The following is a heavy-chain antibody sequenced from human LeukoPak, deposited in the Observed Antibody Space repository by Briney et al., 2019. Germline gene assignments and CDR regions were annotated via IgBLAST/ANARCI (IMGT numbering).Heavy chain of an antibody. CDR1: GFTFSSYE. J-gene: IGHJ6*03. CDR2: ISSSGSTI. CDR3: ARVSPQTFGELNYMDV. V-gene: IGHV3-48*03. D-gene: IGHD3-10*01. Sequence: GSLRLSCAASGFTFSSYEMNWVRQAPGKGLEWVSYISSSGSTIYYADSVKGRFTISRDNAKNSLYLQMNSLRAEDTAVYYCARVSPQTFGELNYMDVWGKGTAVTVSS.